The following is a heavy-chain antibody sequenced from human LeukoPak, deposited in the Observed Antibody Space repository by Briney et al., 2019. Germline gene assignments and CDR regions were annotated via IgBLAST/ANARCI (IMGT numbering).Heavy chain of an antibody. CDR2: IDTTSEYI. V-gene: IGHV3-21*06. CDR3: ARASGWYERGPDYYYYYMDV. D-gene: IGHD6-19*01. J-gene: IGHJ6*03. Sequence: GGSLRLSCAASGFTFSSYEMNWVRHSPTKGLEWVASIDTTSEYIFYTDSLKGRFTISRDNAKNSLYLQMNNLRVEDTAVYYCARASGWYERGPDYYYYYMDVWGKGTTVTVSS. CDR1: GFTFSSYE.